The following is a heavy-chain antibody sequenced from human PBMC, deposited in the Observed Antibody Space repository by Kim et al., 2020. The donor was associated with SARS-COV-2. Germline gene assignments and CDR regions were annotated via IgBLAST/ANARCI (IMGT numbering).Heavy chain of an antibody. CDR3: ARGGRIAAAPPPNWFDP. CDR1: GGTFSSYA. J-gene: IGHJ5*02. D-gene: IGHD6-13*01. CDR2: IIPIFGTA. Sequence: SVKVSCKASGGTFSSYAISWVRQAPGQGLEWMGGIIPIFGTANYAQKFQGRVTITADESTSTAYMELSSLRSEDTAVYYCARGGRIAAAPPPNWFDPWGQGTLVTVSS. V-gene: IGHV1-69*13.